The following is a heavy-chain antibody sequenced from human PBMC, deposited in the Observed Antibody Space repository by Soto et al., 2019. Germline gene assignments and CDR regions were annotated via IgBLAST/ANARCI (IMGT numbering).Heavy chain of an antibody. CDR3: ARDVSGYSYGLDY. D-gene: IGHD5-18*01. CDR2: IYYSGST. CDR1: GGSISSYY. Sequence: SETLSLTCTVSGGSISSYYWSWIRQPPGKGLEWIGSIYYSGSTNYNPSLKSRVTISVDKSKNQFSLKLSSVTAADTAVYYCARDVSGYSYGLDYWGQGTLVTVSS. V-gene: IGHV4-59*12. J-gene: IGHJ4*02.